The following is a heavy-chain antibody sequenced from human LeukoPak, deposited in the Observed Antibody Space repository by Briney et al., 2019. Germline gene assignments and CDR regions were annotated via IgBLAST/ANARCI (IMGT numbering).Heavy chain of an antibody. J-gene: IGHJ4*02. D-gene: IGHD3-22*01. Sequence: ASVKVSCKASGYTFTDYYLHWVRQAPGQGLEWMGIINPSGGSTSYAQKFQGRVTMTRDTSTSTVYMELSSLRSEDTAVYYCARTYYYDSSGPISFDYWGQGTWSPSPQ. CDR3: ARTYYYDSSGPISFDY. V-gene: IGHV1-46*01. CDR2: INPSGGST. CDR1: GYTFTDYY.